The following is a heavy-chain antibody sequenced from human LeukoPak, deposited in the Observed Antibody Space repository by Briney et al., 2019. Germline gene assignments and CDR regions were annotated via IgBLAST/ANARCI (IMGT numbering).Heavy chain of an antibody. V-gene: IGHV4-59*01. CDR2: IYYSGST. D-gene: IGHD6-13*01. CDR1: GGSISSYY. J-gene: IGHJ6*04. CDR3: ARGPPTIAAAGDV. Sequence: TLSLTCTVSGGSISSYYWSWIRQPPGKGLEWIGYIYYSGSTNYNPSLKSRVTISVDTSKNQFSLKLSSVTAADTAVYYCARGPPTIAAAGDVWGKGTTVTVSS.